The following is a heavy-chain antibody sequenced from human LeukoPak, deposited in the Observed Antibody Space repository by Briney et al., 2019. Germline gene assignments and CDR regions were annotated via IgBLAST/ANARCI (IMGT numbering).Heavy chain of an antibody. CDR3: ARGSLVGATTSDFDY. D-gene: IGHD1-26*01. Sequence: PSQTLSLTCTVSGGSISSGGYYWSWIRQHPGKGLEWLGYIYYSGSTYYNPSLKSRVTISVDTSKNQFSLKLSSVTAADTAVYYCARGSLVGATTSDFDYWGQGTLVTVSS. CDR2: IYYSGST. J-gene: IGHJ4*02. V-gene: IGHV4-31*03. CDR1: GGSISSGGYY.